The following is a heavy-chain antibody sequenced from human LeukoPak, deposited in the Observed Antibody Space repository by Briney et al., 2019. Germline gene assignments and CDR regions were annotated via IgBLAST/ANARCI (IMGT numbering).Heavy chain of an antibody. CDR3: ARYCSSTSCPFDY. J-gene: IGHJ4*02. D-gene: IGHD2-2*01. Sequence: PSQTLSLTCTVSGDSVISGTSFWGWIRQHPGKGLEWVGYIHHSGHTYDNPSLQSRDIISMDKSKNQFSLKLNSVTAADTAVYYCARYCSSTSCPFDYWGQGALVTVSS. CDR1: GDSVISGTSF. V-gene: IGHV4-31*03. CDR2: IHHSGHT.